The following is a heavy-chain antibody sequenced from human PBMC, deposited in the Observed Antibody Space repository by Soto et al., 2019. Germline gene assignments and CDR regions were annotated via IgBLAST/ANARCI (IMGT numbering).Heavy chain of an antibody. CDR2: ITPLFGTP. Sequence: QVKLVQSGAEVKKSGSSVKVSCKASGGTFSTYTVGWVRQAPRQGLEWMGGITPLFGTPSYAQKFQGRVTFTADESTATAYMELRSLTSEDTAVYYCASRYYLPLPGGGSGDTEYFHDWGQGTLVTVSS. D-gene: IGHD2-21*02. CDR1: GGTFSTYT. J-gene: IGHJ1*01. V-gene: IGHV1-69*01. CDR3: ASRYYLPLPGGGSGDTEYFHD.